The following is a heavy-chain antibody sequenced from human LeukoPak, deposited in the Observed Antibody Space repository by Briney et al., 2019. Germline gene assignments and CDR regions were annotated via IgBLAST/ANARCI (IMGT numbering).Heavy chain of an antibody. CDR2: ISWDGGST. V-gene: IGHV3-43*01. CDR3: ALIAVAGTSGANYMDV. J-gene: IGHJ6*03. D-gene: IGHD6-19*01. CDR1: GFTFDDYP. Sequence: GGSLRLSCAASGFTFDDYPMHWVRQAPGKGLEWVSLISWDGGSTYYADSVKGRFTISRDNSKNSLYLQMNSLRTEGTALYYCALIAVAGTSGANYMDVWGKGTTVTVSS.